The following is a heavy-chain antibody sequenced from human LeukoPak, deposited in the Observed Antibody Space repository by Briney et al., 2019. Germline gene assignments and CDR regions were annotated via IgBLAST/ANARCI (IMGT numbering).Heavy chain of an antibody. D-gene: IGHD3-9*01. J-gene: IGHJ4*02. CDR3: ASEFYDLLTGYLYSLQDY. V-gene: IGHV4-39*07. CDR2: INHSGNT. Sequence: SETLSLTCTVSGGSISSSTYSWGWIRQPPGKGLEWIGEINHSGNTNYNPSLKTRVTISVDTSKNQFSLRLSSVTAADTAIYYCASEFYDLLTGYLYSLQDYWGQGTLVTVSS. CDR1: GGSISSSTYS.